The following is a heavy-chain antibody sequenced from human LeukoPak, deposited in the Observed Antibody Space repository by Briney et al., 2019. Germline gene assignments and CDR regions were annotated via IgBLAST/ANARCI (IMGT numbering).Heavy chain of an antibody. CDR1: GFTFSSYS. V-gene: IGHV3-21*01. CDR2: ISSSSSYI. Sequence: PGGSLRLSCAASGFTFSSYSMNWVRQAPGKGLEWVSSISSSSSYIYYADSVKGRFTISRDNSKNTLYLQMNSLRAEDTAVYYCARDPRRIVVVPAAMEGWGQGTLVTVSS. CDR3: ARDPRRIVVVPAAMEG. J-gene: IGHJ4*02. D-gene: IGHD2-2*01.